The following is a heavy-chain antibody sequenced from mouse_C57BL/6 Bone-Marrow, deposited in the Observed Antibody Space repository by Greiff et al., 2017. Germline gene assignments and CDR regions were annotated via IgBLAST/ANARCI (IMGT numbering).Heavy chain of an antibody. CDR1: GYTFTSYW. J-gene: IGHJ1*03. D-gene: IGHD1-1*01. CDR2: IYPSDSET. CDR3: ARGGTTVVYWYFDV. Sequence: QVQLQQPGAELVRPGSSVKLSCKASGYTFTSYWMDWVKQRPGQGLEWIGNIYPSDSETHYKQKFKDKATLTVDKSSSTAYMQLSSLTSEDSAVYYCARGGTTVVYWYFDVWGTGTTVTVSS. V-gene: IGHV1-61*01.